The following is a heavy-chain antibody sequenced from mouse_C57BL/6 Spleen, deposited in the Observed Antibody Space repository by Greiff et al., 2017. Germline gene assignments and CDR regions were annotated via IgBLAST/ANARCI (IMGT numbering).Heavy chain of an antibody. CDR1: GYTFTSYW. Sequence: VQLQQPGAELVKPGASVKMSCKASGYTFTSYWITWVKQRPGQGLEWIGDIYPGSGSTNYNEKFKSKATLTVDTSSSTAYMQLSSLTSEDSAVYYCARWGTTVVAHWYFDVWGTGTTVTVSS. CDR3: ARWGTTVVAHWYFDV. J-gene: IGHJ1*03. CDR2: IYPGSGST. V-gene: IGHV1-55*01. D-gene: IGHD1-1*01.